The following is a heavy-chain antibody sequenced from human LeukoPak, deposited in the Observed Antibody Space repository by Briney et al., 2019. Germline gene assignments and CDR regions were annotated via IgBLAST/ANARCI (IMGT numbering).Heavy chain of an antibody. CDR1: GFTFSSYW. Sequence: GGSLRLSCAASGFTFSSYWMRWVRQAPGKGLVWVSRINSDGSSTSYADSVKGRFTISGDNAKNTLYLQMNSLRAEDTAVYYCARGYCSSTSCRQEKIDYWGQGTLVTVSS. CDR3: ARGYCSSTSCRQEKIDY. J-gene: IGHJ4*02. CDR2: INSDGSST. D-gene: IGHD2-2*01. V-gene: IGHV3-74*01.